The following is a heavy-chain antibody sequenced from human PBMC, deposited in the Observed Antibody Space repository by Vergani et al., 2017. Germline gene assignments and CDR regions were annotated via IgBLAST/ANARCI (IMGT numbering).Heavy chain of an antibody. CDR3: ARQIYDFWSGYYYYYYGIDV. Sequence: QVQLQQWGAGLLKPSENLSLTCTVSGGSISSSSYYWGWIRQPPGKGLEWIGSIYYSGSTYYTPSLKSRVTISVDTSKNQFSLKLSSVTAADAAVYYCARQIYDFWSGYYYYYYGIDVWGQGTTVTVSS. J-gene: IGHJ6*02. D-gene: IGHD3-3*01. V-gene: IGHV4-39*01. CDR2: IYYSGST. CDR1: GGSISSSSYY.